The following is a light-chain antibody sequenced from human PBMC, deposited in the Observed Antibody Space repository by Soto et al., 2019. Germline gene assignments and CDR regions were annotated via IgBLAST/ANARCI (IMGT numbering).Light chain of an antibody. J-gene: IGKJ5*01. V-gene: IGKV1-5*01. CDR2: DAS. Sequence: DIQMTQSPSTLSASVGDRVTITCRASQSISSWLAWYQQKPGKAPKLLIYDASSLESGVPSRFSGSGSGTEFTLTISSLQPDDFAIYYCQQYNSYSPSITFGQGTRLEIK. CDR3: QQYNSYSPSIT. CDR1: QSISSW.